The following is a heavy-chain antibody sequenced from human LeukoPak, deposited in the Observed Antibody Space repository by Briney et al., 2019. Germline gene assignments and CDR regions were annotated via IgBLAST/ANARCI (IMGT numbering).Heavy chain of an antibody. J-gene: IGHJ5*02. D-gene: IGHD2-8*01. V-gene: IGHV4-38-2*02. CDR3: ARGGPYIVLLVYATPNNWFDP. CDR1: GYSISSGYY. CDR2: NYHSGST. Sequence: SETLSLSCTVSGYSISSGYYWGWIRQPPGKGLEWIGSNYHSGSTYYNPSLKSRVTISVDTSKNQFSLKLSSVTAADTAVYYCARGGPYIVLLVYATPNNWFDPWGQGTLVTVSS.